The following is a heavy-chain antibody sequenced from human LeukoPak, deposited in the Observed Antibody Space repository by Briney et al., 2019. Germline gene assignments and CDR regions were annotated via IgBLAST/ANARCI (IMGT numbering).Heavy chain of an antibody. V-gene: IGHV3-23*01. CDR2: ISHTSEYT. CDR3: ARVGARQILEY. CDR1: GFTFSSYT. J-gene: IGHJ4*02. D-gene: IGHD4-17*01. Sequence: GGSLRLSCAASGFTFSSYTMSWVRQAPGKGLEWVSAISHTSEYTYHADSVKGRFTVSRDNAKNSLYPQMNSLRAEDTAVYYCARVGARQILEYWGQGTLVTVSS.